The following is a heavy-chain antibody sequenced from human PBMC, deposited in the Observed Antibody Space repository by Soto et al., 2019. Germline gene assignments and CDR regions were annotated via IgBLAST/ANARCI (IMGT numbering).Heavy chain of an antibody. CDR3: VKDLRPNRGWFGP. D-gene: IGHD3-3*01. Sequence: GGSLRLSCAASGFNFYNYAMTWVRQAPGRGLEWVSGISGDGTRTYYGDSVKGRFTISRDNSKNTVFLQMNSLRAEDTALYYCVKDLRPNRGWFGPWGQGTRVTVSS. V-gene: IGHV3-23*01. CDR1: GFNFYNYA. J-gene: IGHJ5*02. CDR2: ISGDGTRT.